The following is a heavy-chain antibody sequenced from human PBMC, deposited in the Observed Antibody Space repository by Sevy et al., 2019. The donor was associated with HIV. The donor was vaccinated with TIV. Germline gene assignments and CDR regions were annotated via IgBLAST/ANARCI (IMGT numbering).Heavy chain of an antibody. CDR3: AREKGIVAAGTGYYYGMDV. CDR1: GFTVSSNY. J-gene: IGHJ6*02. Sequence: GGSLRLSCASSGFTVSSNYMSWVRQAPGKGLEWVSVIYSGGSTYYADSVKGRFTISRDNSKNTLYVQMNSLRAEDTAVYYCAREKGIVAAGTGYYYGMDVWGQGTTVTVSS. V-gene: IGHV3-53*05. D-gene: IGHD6-13*01. CDR2: IYSGGST.